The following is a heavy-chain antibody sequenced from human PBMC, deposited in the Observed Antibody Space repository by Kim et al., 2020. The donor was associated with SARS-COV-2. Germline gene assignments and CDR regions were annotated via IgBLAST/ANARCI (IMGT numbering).Heavy chain of an antibody. D-gene: IGHD6-13*01. J-gene: IGHJ1*01. CDR1: GFIFHNFA. CDR3: AKRGEQQLWTFHY. V-gene: IGHV3-43*02. Sequence: GGSLRLSCAASGFIFHNFAMHWVRQAPGKSLEWVSAIDGNTINSYYADSVKGRFTISRDNSKNSLYLQMNSLRTDDTALYYCAKRGEQQLWTFHYWGRGTRVTVSS. CDR2: IDGNTINS.